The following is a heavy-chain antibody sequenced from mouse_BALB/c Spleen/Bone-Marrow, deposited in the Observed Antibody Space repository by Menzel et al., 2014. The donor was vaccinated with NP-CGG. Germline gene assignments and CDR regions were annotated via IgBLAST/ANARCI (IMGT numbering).Heavy chain of an antibody. J-gene: IGHJ3*01. V-gene: IGHV1S22*01. D-gene: IGHD5-2*01. CDR3: TRVNEYGRAWFAY. Sequence: LQQPGSELVRPGASVKLSCKASGYTFTSYWMHWVKQRPGQGLGWIGNIYPVSGSTNYDEKFKSKATLTVDTSSSTAYMQLSSLTSEDSAVYYCTRVNEYGRAWFAYWGQGTLVTVSA. CDR2: IYPVSGST. CDR1: GYTFTSYW.